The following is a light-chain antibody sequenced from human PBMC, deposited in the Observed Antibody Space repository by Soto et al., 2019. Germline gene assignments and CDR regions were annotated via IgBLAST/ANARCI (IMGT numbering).Light chain of an antibody. J-gene: IGLJ2*01. CDR2: EVS. V-gene: IGLV2-14*01. CDR1: SSDVGGYTF. CDR3: SSYTSTTTVV. Sequence: QSVLTQPASVSGSPGQSITISCTGTSSDVGGYTFVSWYQQHPGKAPKLLIYEVSNRPSGVSNHFSGSKSGNTASLTISGRQAEDDADYYCSSYTSTTTVVFGGGTQLTVL.